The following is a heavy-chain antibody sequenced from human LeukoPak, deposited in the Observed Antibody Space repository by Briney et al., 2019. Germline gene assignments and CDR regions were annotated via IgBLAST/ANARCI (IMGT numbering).Heavy chain of an antibody. V-gene: IGHV1-69*05. CDR2: IIPIFGTA. CDR1: GYTFTGYY. Sequence: SVKVSCKASGYTFTGYYMHWVRQAPGQGLEWMGRIIPIFGTANYAQKFQGRVTITTDESTSTAYMELSSLRSEDTAVYYCARMNEGSGGWGQGTLVTVSS. CDR3: ARMNEGSGG. D-gene: IGHD1-26*01. J-gene: IGHJ4*02.